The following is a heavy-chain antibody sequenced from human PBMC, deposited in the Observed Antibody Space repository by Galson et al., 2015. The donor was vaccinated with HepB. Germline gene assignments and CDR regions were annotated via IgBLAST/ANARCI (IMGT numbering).Heavy chain of an antibody. V-gene: IGHV3-33*01. CDR2: IWYDGSNK. Sequence: SLRLSCAASGFTFRTYNIHWVRQAPGKGLEWVAAIWYDGSNKYYADSVKGRFTISRDNSNNTVHVQMNSLRAEDTGLYFCARGMGYSYGYFDSWGHGTLVTVSS. CDR3: ARGMGYSYGYFDS. CDR1: GFTFRTYN. D-gene: IGHD5-18*01. J-gene: IGHJ4*01.